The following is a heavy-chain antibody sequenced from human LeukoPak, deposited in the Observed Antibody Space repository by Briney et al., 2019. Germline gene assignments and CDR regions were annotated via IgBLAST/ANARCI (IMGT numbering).Heavy chain of an antibody. D-gene: IGHD3-9*01. J-gene: IGHJ3*02. CDR3: ARPHYDILTGYSDAFDI. CDR2: IRYDGSNK. CDR1: GFTFSSYG. V-gene: IGHV3-30*02. Sequence: GGSLRLSCAASGFTFSSYGMHWVRQAPGKGLEWVAFIRYDGSNKYYADSVKGRFTISRDNSKNTLYLQMNSLRAEDTAVYYCARPHYDILTGYSDAFDIWGQGTMVTVSS.